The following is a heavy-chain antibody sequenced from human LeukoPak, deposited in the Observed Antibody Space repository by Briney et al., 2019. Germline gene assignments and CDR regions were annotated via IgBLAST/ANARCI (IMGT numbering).Heavy chain of an antibody. V-gene: IGHV3-21*01. J-gene: IGHJ6*02. CDR3: ARGSLPEDV. Sequence: GVSLRLSCAASGFTFSSYSMTWVRQAPGKGLEWVSSISSSGSYMYSADSVKGRFTISRDNAKNSLYLQMNSLRAEDTAVFFCARGSLPEDVWGQGTTVTVSS. CDR1: GFTFSSYS. CDR2: ISSSGSYM.